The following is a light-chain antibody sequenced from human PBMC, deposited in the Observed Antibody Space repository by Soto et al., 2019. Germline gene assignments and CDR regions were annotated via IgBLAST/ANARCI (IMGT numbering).Light chain of an antibody. V-gene: IGKV3-20*01. J-gene: IGKJ5*01. CDR2: GAS. CDR1: QSVRSN. CDR3: QQYDNSPIT. Sequence: ENVLTQSPATLSLSPGERATLSCRASQSVRSNLAWYQQKPGQAPRLLIYGASSRATGIPDRFSGTGSETDFTLTISRLEPEDFAVYYCQQYDNSPITFGQGTRLEIK.